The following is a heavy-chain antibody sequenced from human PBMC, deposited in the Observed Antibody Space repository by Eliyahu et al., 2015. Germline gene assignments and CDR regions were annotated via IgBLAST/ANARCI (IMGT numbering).Heavy chain of an antibody. CDR3: ARQASPTDIDY. V-gene: IGHV5-51*01. J-gene: IGHJ4*02. Sequence: EVQLVQSGAEVKKPGESXKISCKTSGYNFHSYWIGWVRQMPGKGLDWLGIIYPGDSDTKYSPSVQGQVTISVDKSTTTAYLQLSSLKASDTAMYYCARQASPTDIDYWGQGTLVTVSS. CDR2: IYPGDSDT. CDR1: GYNFHSYW.